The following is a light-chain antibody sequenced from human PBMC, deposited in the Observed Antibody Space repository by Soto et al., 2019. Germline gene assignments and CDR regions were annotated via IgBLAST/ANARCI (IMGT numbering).Light chain of an antibody. V-gene: IGLV2-8*01. CDR2: EVN. Sequence: QSALTQPPSASGSPGQSVTISCTGTNSDVGGYNYVSWYQQHPGKVPKLMIYEVNKRPSGVPDRFSGSKSGNTASLTVSGLQAEYEADYYCTTYAGGNNVFGTGTKLTVL. CDR1: NSDVGGYNY. J-gene: IGLJ1*01. CDR3: TTYAGGNNV.